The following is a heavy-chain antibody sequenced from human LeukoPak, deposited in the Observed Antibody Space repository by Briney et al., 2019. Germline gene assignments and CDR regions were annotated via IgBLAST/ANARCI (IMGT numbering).Heavy chain of an antibody. CDR1: GFSLRAVGMR. CDR2: IDWDDDK. CDR3: ARIPPYSSGWYYFDY. V-gene: IGHV2-70*04. Sequence: SGPALVKSTQTLTLTCTFSGFSLRAVGMRVSWIRQPPGKALEWLARIDWDDDKFYSTSLKTRLSISKDTSRNQVVLTMTNMDPVDTATYYCARIPPYSSGWYYFDYWGQGTLVTVSS. J-gene: IGHJ4*02. D-gene: IGHD6-19*01.